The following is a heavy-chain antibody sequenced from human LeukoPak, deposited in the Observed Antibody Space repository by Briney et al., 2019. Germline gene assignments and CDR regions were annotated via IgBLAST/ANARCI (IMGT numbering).Heavy chain of an antibody. D-gene: IGHD6-19*01. CDR3: ARAAYSSGPDY. J-gene: IGHJ4*02. V-gene: IGHV3-48*02. CDR1: GFTFSTFS. Sequence: GGSLRLSCAASGFTFSTFSMNWVRQAPGKGLEWVSYISPCSGNIHYADSVRGRFTISRDNAKNSLYLQVNSLRDEDTAMYFCARAAYSSGPDYWGQGTLVTVSS. CDR2: ISPCSGNI.